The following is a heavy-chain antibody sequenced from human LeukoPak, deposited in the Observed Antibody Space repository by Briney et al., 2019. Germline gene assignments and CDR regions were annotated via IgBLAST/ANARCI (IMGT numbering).Heavy chain of an antibody. V-gene: IGHV4-39*01. J-gene: IGHJ4*02. CDR2: IYYSGST. Sequence: TSETLSLTCTVSGGSISSSSYYWGWIRQPPGKGLEWIGSIYYSGSTYYNPSLKSRVTISVDTSKNQFSLKLSSVTAADTAVYYCARRRYYDSSGCFDYWGQGTLVTVSS. CDR3: ARRRYYDSSGCFDY. D-gene: IGHD3-22*01. CDR1: GGSISSSSYY.